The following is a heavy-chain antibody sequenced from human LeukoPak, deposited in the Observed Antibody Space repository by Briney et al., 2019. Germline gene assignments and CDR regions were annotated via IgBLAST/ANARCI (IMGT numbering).Heavy chain of an antibody. CDR1: GFTFSSYA. CDR2: ISGSGGST. Sequence: GGSLRLSCAASGFTFSSYAMSWVRQAPGKGLEWVSAISGSGGSTYYADSVKGRFTISRDSAKNSLYLQMSSLRDEDTAVYYCARDAGNSGYGMDVWGQGTTVTVSS. V-gene: IGHV3-23*01. J-gene: IGHJ6*02. D-gene: IGHD5-12*01. CDR3: ARDAGNSGYGMDV.